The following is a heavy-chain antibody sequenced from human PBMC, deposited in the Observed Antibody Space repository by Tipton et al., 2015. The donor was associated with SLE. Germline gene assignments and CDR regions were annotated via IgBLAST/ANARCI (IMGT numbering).Heavy chain of an antibody. J-gene: IGHJ3*02. D-gene: IGHD3-16*01. Sequence: LRLSCAVYGGSFSGYYWSWIRQPPGKGLEWIGEINHSGSTNYNPSLKSRVTISVDTSKNQFSLKLSSVTAADTAVYYCARGRDYYDPDAFDIWGQGTMVTVSS. V-gene: IGHV4-34*01. CDR1: GGSFSGYY. CDR2: INHSGST. CDR3: ARGRDYYDPDAFDI.